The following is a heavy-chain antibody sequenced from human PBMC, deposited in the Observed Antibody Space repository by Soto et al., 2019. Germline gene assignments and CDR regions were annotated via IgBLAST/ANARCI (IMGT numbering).Heavy chain of an antibody. Sequence: SETLSLTCTVSGGSISSSSYYWGWIRQPPGKGLEWIGSIYYSGSTYYNPSLKSRVTISVDTSKNQFSLKLSSVTAADTAVYYCARDYFYYDSSGYYYYYGMDVWGQGTTVTVSS. D-gene: IGHD3-22*01. CDR3: ARDYFYYDSSGYYYYYGMDV. V-gene: IGHV4-39*07. J-gene: IGHJ6*02. CDR1: GGSISSSSYY. CDR2: IYYSGST.